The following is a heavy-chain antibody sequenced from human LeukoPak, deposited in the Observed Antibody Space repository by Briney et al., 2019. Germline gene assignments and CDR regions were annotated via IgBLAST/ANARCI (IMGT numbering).Heavy chain of an antibody. CDR1: GFTFSSYA. D-gene: IGHD6-13*01. CDR2: IRYDGSNK. V-gene: IGHV3-30*02. CDR3: AKEGIHMHYYYMDV. Sequence: GGSLRLSCAASGFTFSSYAMSWARQAPGKGLEWVAFIRYDGSNKYYADSVKGRFTISRDNSKNTLYLQMNSLRAEDTAVYYCAKEGIHMHYYYMDVWGKGTTVTVSS. J-gene: IGHJ6*03.